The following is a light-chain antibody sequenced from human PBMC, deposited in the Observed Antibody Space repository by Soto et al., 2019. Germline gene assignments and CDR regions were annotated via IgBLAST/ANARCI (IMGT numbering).Light chain of an antibody. J-gene: IGKJ5*01. Sequence: EIVLTQSPGTLSLSPGERATLSFRASQSVSSKYLAWYQQKPGQAPRVLIYGTSIRASGVPERFSGGGSGTDFTHTISRLEPEDFAVYYCQQYGSSPPITFGQGTRLEIK. V-gene: IGKV3-20*01. CDR2: GTS. CDR3: QQYGSSPPIT. CDR1: QSVSSKY.